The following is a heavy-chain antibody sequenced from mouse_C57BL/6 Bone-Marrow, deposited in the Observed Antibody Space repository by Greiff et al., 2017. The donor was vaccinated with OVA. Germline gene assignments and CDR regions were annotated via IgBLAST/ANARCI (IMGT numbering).Heavy chain of an antibody. CDR3: ARGITTVVAGNFDY. CDR1: GYAFSSSW. CDR2: IYPGDGDT. V-gene: IGHV1-82*01. J-gene: IGHJ2*01. D-gene: IGHD1-1*01. Sequence: QVQLQQSGPELVKPGASVKISCKASGYAFSSSWMNWVKQRPGKGLEWIGRIYPGDGDTNYNGKFKGKATLTADKSSSTAYMQLSSLTSEDSAVYFCARGITTVVAGNFDYWGQGTTLTVSS.